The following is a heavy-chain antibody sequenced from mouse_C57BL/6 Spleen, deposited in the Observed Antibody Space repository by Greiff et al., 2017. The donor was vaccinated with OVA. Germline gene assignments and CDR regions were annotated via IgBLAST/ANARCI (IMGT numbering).Heavy chain of an antibody. CDR3: SLSGYGSSRFDY. CDR1: GFNIKDYY. J-gene: IGHJ2*01. V-gene: IGHV14-1*01. D-gene: IGHD1-1*01. CDR2: IDPEDGDT. Sequence: EVQLQQSGAELVRPGASVKLSCTASGFNIKDYYMHWVKQRPAQGLEWIGRIDPEDGDTEYAPKLQGKATMTADPSSNTSYLQLSSLTSEDTAGYYCSLSGYGSSRFDYWGQGTTLTVSA.